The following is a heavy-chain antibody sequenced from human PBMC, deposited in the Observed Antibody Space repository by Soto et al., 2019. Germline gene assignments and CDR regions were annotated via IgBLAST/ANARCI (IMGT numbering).Heavy chain of an antibody. CDR2: INHSGST. CDR1: GGSFSGYY. D-gene: IGHD6-6*01. V-gene: IGHV4-34*01. J-gene: IGHJ5*02. CDR3: ARLGAARLDRFDP. Sequence: SETLSLTCAVYGGSFSGYYWSWIRQPPGKGLEWIGEINHSGSTNYNPSLKSRVTISVDTSKNQFSLKLSSVTAADTAVYYCARLGAARLDRFDPWGQGTLVTVS.